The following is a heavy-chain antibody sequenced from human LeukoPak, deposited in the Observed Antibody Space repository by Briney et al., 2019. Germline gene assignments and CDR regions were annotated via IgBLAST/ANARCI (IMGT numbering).Heavy chain of an antibody. Sequence: PSETLSLTCAVSGGSISSSNWWSWVRQPPGKGLEWIGEIYHSGSTNYNPSLKSRVTISVDKSKNQFSLKLSSVTAADTAVYYCARPSGSGGYYDAFDIWGQGTMVTVSS. CDR1: GGSISSSNW. CDR2: IYHSGST. CDR3: ARPSGSGGYYDAFDI. V-gene: IGHV4-4*02. J-gene: IGHJ3*02. D-gene: IGHD3-10*01.